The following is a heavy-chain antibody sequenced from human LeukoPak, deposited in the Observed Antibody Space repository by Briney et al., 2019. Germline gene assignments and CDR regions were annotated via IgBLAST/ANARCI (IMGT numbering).Heavy chain of an antibody. CDR2: IYYSGST. J-gene: IGHJ4*02. Sequence: SETLSLTCTVSGGSISSSSYYWGWIRQPPGKGLEWIGSIYYSGSTYHNPSLKSRVTISVDTSKNQFSLKLSSVTAADTAVYYCARDRVGNWNRYFDYWGQGTLVTVSS. V-gene: IGHV4-39*07. CDR3: ARDRVGNWNRYFDY. CDR1: GGSISSSSYY. D-gene: IGHD1-20*01.